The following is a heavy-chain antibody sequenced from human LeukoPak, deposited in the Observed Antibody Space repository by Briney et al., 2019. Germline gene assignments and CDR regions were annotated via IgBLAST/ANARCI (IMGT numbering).Heavy chain of an antibody. D-gene: IGHD4-11*01. Sequence: GASVKVSCKASGYTFTSYDINCVRQATGQGLEWMGWMNPNSGNTGYAQKFQGRVTMTRNTSISTAYMELSSLRSEDTAVYYCARYRPRYYYMDVWGKGTTVPVSS. J-gene: IGHJ6*03. CDR2: MNPNSGNT. CDR1: GYTFTSYD. CDR3: ARYRPRYYYMDV. V-gene: IGHV1-8*01.